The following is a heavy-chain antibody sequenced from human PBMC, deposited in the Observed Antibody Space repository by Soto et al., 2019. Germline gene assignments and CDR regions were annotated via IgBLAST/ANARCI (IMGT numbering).Heavy chain of an antibody. D-gene: IGHD3-10*01. J-gene: IGHJ3*02. Sequence: QVQLQESGPGLVKPSETLSLTCTVSGGSISSYYWSWIRQHPWKGLVWIGYIYYSGSTNYSPSLKTRVTISVDTSKNQFSLKLGSVTAADTAEYYFASSQSGDAFDIWGQGTMVTVSS. CDR3: ASSQSGDAFDI. CDR2: IYYSGST. V-gene: IGHV4-59*01. CDR1: GGSISSYY.